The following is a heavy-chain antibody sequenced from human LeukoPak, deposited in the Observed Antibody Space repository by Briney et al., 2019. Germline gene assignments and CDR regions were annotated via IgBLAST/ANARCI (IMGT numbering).Heavy chain of an antibody. D-gene: IGHD6-13*01. V-gene: IGHV3-7*01. Sequence: GGSLRLYCAASGFTFSNYWMTWVRQAPGKGLEWVANMKEDESEEYYVDSVRGRFTISRDNAKNSLYLQMNSLRGEDTAVYYCARDRSAWYRKDAFDIWGQGTMVTVSS. J-gene: IGHJ3*02. CDR3: ARDRSAWYRKDAFDI. CDR1: GFTFSNYW. CDR2: MKEDESEE.